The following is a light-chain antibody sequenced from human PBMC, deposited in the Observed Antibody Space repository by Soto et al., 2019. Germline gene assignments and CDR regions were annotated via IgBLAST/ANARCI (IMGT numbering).Light chain of an antibody. CDR1: QSVWSSF. CDR3: QQYGSSQS. V-gene: IGKV3-20*01. Sequence: EIVLTQSPGTLSLSPGERATLSCRASQSVWSSFLAWYQQKPGQAPRLLIYGASSRATGIPDRFSGSGSGTAFTLTISRLEPEDFAVYSCQQYGSSQSFGQGTKVEIK. J-gene: IGKJ1*01. CDR2: GAS.